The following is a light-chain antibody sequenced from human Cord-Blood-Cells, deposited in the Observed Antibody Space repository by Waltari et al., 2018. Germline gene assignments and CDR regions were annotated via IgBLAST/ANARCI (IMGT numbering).Light chain of an antibody. J-gene: IGLJ2*01. Sequence: QSVLTQPPSVSGAPGQRVTISCTGSSSNTAAGYDVHWDQHLPGTAPKLLIYGTSNRPSGVPDRFSGSKSGTSASLAITGLQAEDEADYYCQSYDSSLSGSVFGGGTKLTVL. CDR1: SSNTAAGYD. CDR3: QSYDSSLSGSV. CDR2: GTS. V-gene: IGLV1-40*01.